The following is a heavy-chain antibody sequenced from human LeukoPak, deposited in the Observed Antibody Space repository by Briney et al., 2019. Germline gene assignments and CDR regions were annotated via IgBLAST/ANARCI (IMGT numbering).Heavy chain of an antibody. J-gene: IGHJ5*02. D-gene: IGHD6-19*01. Sequence: PGGSLRLSCAASGFTFTSDGMHWVRQAPGKGLEWVAVIWYDGGNKFYADSVKGRFTISRDNSNNMLYLQMNSLRAEDTGVYYCARDNSHYTDGWYLLDPWGQGTLVTVSS. V-gene: IGHV3-33*01. CDR2: IWYDGGNK. CDR1: GFTFTSDG. CDR3: ARDNSHYTDGWYLLDP.